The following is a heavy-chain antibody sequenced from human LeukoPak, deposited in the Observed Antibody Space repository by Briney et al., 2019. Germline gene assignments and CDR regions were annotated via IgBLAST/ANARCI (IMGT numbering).Heavy chain of an antibody. V-gene: IGHV4-59*01. Sequence: SETLSLTCTVSGGSISSYYWSWIRQSPGKGLEWIEYIYYSGYTNYNPSLKSRVTISVDTSKNQFSLKLSSVTAADTAVYYCARTTMVRGTYYMDVWGKGTTVTISS. CDR1: GGSISSYY. CDR2: IYYSGYT. J-gene: IGHJ6*03. CDR3: ARTTMVRGTYYMDV. D-gene: IGHD3-10*01.